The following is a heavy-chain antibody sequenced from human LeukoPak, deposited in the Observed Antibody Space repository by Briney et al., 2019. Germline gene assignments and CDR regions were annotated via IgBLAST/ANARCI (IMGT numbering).Heavy chain of an antibody. CDR2: IYYSGST. Sequence: SETLSLTCTVSGGSISSYYWSWIRQPPGKGLEWIGYIYYSGSTNYNPSLKSRVTISVDTSKNQFSLKLSSVTAADTAVYYCASATYYYDSSGYPDAFDIWGQGTMVTVSS. J-gene: IGHJ3*02. V-gene: IGHV4-59*01. D-gene: IGHD3-22*01. CDR3: ASATYYYDSSGYPDAFDI. CDR1: GGSISSYY.